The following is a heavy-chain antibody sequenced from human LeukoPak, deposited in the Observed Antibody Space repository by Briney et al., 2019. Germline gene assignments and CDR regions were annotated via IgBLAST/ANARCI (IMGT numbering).Heavy chain of an antibody. CDR2: ISGSGGST. J-gene: IGHJ3*02. CDR3: AKTEVATSRVDAFDI. V-gene: IGHV3-23*01. CDR1: GFTFSSYA. Sequence: GGSLRLSCAASGFTFSSYAMSWVRQAPGKGLEWGSAISGSGGSTYYADSVKGRFTISRDNSKNTLYLQMNSLRAEDTAVYYCAKTEVATSRVDAFDIWGQGTMVTVSS. D-gene: IGHD5-12*01.